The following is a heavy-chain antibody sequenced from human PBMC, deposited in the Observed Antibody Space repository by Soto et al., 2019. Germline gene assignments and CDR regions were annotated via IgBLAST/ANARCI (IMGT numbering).Heavy chain of an antibody. CDR3: ARADYATGSYYPDY. Sequence: QVQLQESGPGLVKPSXXXSLTCTVSGGSVRRGNYYWSWIRQFPGKGLEWIGYISNSGRTHYNPSLMSRITIFVDTSKNQFFLELRSVTAADTALYYCARADYATGSYYPDYWGQGTLVTVSS. CDR2: ISNSGRT. D-gene: IGHD3-10*01. V-gene: IGHV4-31*03. CDR1: GGSVRRGNYY. J-gene: IGHJ4*02.